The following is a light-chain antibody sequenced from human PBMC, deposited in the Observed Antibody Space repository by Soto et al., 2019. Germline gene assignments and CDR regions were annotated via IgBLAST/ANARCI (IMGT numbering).Light chain of an antibody. CDR1: NIGSNI. CDR2: YDS. Sequence: SYELTQPPSVSVAPGKTARITCGGNNIGSNIVHWYQQKPGQAPVLVIYYDSDRPSGIPERFSGSNSGTTATLTISRVEAGDEADYYCLVWDSSSDYSHVVFGGGTKVTVL. J-gene: IGLJ2*01. V-gene: IGLV3-21*04. CDR3: LVWDSSSDYSHVV.